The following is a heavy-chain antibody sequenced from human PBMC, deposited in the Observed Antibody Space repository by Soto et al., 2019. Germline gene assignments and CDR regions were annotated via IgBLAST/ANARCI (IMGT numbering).Heavy chain of an antibody. Sequence: QMQLVQSGPEVKKPGTSVKVSCKASGFTFTSSAMQWVRQARGQRLEWIGWVVVGSGNTNYAQKFQEGVTITRSMSTSTAYMELSSLRCEDTAVYYCAAVAGIGCYFDLWCRGTLVTVSS. D-gene: IGHD6-19*01. J-gene: IGHJ2*01. CDR2: VVVGSGNT. CDR3: AAVAGIGCYFDL. CDR1: GFTFTSSA. V-gene: IGHV1-58*02.